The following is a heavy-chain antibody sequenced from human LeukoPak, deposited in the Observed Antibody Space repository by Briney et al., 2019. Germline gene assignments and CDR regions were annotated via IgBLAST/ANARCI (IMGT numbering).Heavy chain of an antibody. CDR1: GFTFSSYW. D-gene: IGHD1-26*01. V-gene: IGHV3-7*01. J-gene: IGHJ4*02. Sequence: PGGSLRLSCAASGFTFSSYWMSWVRQAPGKGLEWVANIKQDGSEKYYVDSVKGRFTISRDDDKNSLYLQMNSLRAEDTAVYYCARDGSYFGQYYFDYWGQGTLVTVSS. CDR3: ARDGSYFGQYYFDY. CDR2: IKQDGSEK.